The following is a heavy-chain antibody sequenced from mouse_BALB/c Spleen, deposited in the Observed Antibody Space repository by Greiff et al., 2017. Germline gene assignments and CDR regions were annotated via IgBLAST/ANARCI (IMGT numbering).Heavy chain of an antibody. D-gene: IGHD2-1*01. J-gene: IGHJ4*01. CDR2: IYPSDSYT. CDR1: GYTFTSYW. V-gene: IGHV1-69*02. CDR3: TRSYGKRGDYAMDY. Sequence: QVHVKQSGAELVRPGASVKLSCKASGYTFTSYWINWVKQRPGQGLEWIGNIYPSDSYTNYNQKFKDKATLTVDKSSSTAYMQLSSPTSEDSAVYYCTRSYGKRGDYAMDYWGQGTSVTVSS.